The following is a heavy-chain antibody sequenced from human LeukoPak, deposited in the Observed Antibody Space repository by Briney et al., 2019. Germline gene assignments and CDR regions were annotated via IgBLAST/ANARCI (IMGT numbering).Heavy chain of an antibody. V-gene: IGHV3-48*03. D-gene: IGHD5-12*01. CDR3: TPLTVATNFDY. CDR2: ISSSGTTT. J-gene: IGHJ4*02. Sequence: GGSLRLSCAASGFSFSVYEIHWVRQAPGKGLEWISDISSSGTTTYYADSVKGRFTISRDNAKNSLYLQMDGLRAEDTAVYYCTPLTVATNFDYWGRGTLVTVSS. CDR1: GFSFSVYE.